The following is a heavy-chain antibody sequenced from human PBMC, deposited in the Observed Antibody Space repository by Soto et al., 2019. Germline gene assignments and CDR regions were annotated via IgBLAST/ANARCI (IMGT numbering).Heavy chain of an antibody. CDR3: AREGGYYGSGSYRRYYYYYYYMDV. CDR2: INHSGST. Sequence: SETLSLTCAVYGGSLSGYYWSWIRQPPGKGLEWIGEINHSGSTNYNPSLKSRVTISVDTSKNQFSLKLSSVTAADTAVYYCAREGGYYGSGSYRRYYYYYYYMDVWGKGTAVTVSS. CDR1: GGSLSGYY. V-gene: IGHV4-34*01. D-gene: IGHD3-10*01. J-gene: IGHJ6*03.